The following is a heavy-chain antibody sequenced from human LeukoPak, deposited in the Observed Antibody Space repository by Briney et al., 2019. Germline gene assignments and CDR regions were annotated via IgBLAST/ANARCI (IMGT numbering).Heavy chain of an antibody. V-gene: IGHV3-43*01. CDR3: AKAGIAAAGRQPTLHYYFDY. Sequence: PGGSLRLSCAASGFTFDDYTMHWVRQAPGKGLEWVSLISWDGGSTYYADSVKGRFTISRDNSKNSLYLQMNSLRTEDTALYYCAKAGIAAAGRQPTLHYYFDYWGQGTLVTVSS. J-gene: IGHJ4*02. CDR1: GFTFDDYT. CDR2: ISWDGGST. D-gene: IGHD6-13*01.